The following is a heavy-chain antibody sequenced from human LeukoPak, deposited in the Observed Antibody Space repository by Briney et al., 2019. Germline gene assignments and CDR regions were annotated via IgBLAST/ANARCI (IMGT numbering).Heavy chain of an antibody. Sequence: SETLSLTCTVSGGSIISSSYYWGWIRQPPGKGLEWIGSIYYSGSTYYSPSLKSRVTISVDTSKNQFSLKLSSVTAADTAVYYCASDYGDYYFDYWGQETLVTVPS. CDR1: GGSIISSSYY. J-gene: IGHJ4*02. CDR3: ASDYGDYYFDY. CDR2: IYYSGST. D-gene: IGHD4-17*01. V-gene: IGHV4-39*01.